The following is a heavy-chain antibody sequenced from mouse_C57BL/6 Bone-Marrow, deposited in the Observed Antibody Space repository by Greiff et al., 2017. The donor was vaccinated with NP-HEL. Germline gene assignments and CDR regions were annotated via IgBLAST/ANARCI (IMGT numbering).Heavy chain of an antibody. Sequence: GGGLVQPKGSLKLSCAASGFSFNTYAMNWVRQAPGKGLEWVARIRSESNNYATYYADSVKDRFTISRDDSESMLYLQMNNLKTEDTAMYYCVRQARSYFDYWGQGTTLTVSS. V-gene: IGHV10-1*01. CDR3: VRQARSYFDY. J-gene: IGHJ2*01. CDR2: IRSESNNYAT. D-gene: IGHD3-3*01. CDR1: GFSFNTYA.